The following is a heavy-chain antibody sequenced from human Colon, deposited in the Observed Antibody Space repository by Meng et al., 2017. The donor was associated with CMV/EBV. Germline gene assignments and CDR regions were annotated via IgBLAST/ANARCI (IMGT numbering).Heavy chain of an antibody. CDR1: GYTFTDYY. V-gene: IGHV1-2*06. CDR3: VRDTSGWSHPY. CDR2: INPNSGDT. J-gene: IGHJ4*02. Sequence: QVQLLQSGAEVKKSGASVKVSCKASGYTFTDYYIHWVRQAPGQGLEWMGRINPNSGDTNYAQKFQGRVTLTRDTSISTAYMELSRLKSDDMAVYYCVRDTSGWSHPYWGQGTLVTVSS. D-gene: IGHD6-19*01.